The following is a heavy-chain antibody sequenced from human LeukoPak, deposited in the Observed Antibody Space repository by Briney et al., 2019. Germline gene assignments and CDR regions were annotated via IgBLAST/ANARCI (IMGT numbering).Heavy chain of an antibody. Sequence: PSETLSLTCTVSGGSISNYYWSWIRQPAGKGLEWIGHIYTSGSTNYNPSLKSRVTMSVDTSKNQFSLKLSSVTAADTAVYYCARGAAAAGLGYMDVWGKGTTVTISS. V-gene: IGHV4-4*07. J-gene: IGHJ6*03. CDR2: IYTSGST. CDR1: GGSISNYY. D-gene: IGHD6-13*01. CDR3: ARGAAAAGLGYMDV.